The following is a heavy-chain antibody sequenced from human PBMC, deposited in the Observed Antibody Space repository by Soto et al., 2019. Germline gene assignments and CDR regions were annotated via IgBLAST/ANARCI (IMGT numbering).Heavy chain of an antibody. CDR1: GFTFSSYA. Sequence: EVQLLESGGGLVQPGGSLRLSCAASGFTFSSYAMSWVRQAPGKGLEWVSAISGSGGSTYYADSVKGRFTISRDNSNNTLYLQMNSLRAEDTAVYYCAKVIVLWFGELFAFYIWCQGTMVTVSS. J-gene: IGHJ3*02. V-gene: IGHV3-23*01. CDR3: AKVIVLWFGELFAFYI. CDR2: ISGSGGST. D-gene: IGHD3-10*01.